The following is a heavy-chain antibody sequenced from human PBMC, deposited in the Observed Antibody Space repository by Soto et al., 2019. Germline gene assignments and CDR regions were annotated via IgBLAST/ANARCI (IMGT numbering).Heavy chain of an antibody. Sequence: GGSLRLSCAASGFTFSSYGMHWVRQAPGKGLEWVAVISYDGSNKYYADSVKGRFTISRDNSKNTLYLQMNSLRAEDTAVYYCAKEAPRITIFGVVTYIPYYGMDVWGQGTTVTVSS. CDR2: ISYDGSNK. V-gene: IGHV3-30*18. CDR3: AKEAPRITIFGVVTYIPYYGMDV. CDR1: GFTFSSYG. J-gene: IGHJ6*02. D-gene: IGHD3-3*01.